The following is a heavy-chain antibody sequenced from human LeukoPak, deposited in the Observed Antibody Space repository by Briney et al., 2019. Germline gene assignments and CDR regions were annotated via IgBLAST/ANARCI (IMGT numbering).Heavy chain of an antibody. J-gene: IGHJ4*02. CDR1: GYTFTNYV. Sequence: GASVKVSCKASGYTFTNYVISWVRQAPGQGLEGVGWISVYNGNTNYAQIFQGRVSITTDTSTSTACMELRSLRSDDTAVYYCARDQGERNSGSYNYWGQGTLVTVSS. D-gene: IGHD1-26*01. CDR3: ARDQGERNSGSYNY. V-gene: IGHV1-18*01. CDR2: ISVYNGNT.